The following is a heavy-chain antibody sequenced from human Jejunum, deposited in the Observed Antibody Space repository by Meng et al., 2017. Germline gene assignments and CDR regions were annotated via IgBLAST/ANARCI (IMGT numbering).Heavy chain of an antibody. CDR2: IRNKANNYAT. J-gene: IGHJ6*02. V-gene: IGHV3-73*01. CDR1: GFTFSGSA. CDR3: TRYESADYYFGMDV. D-gene: IGHD3-3*01. Sequence: GKSLKISCAASGFTFSGSAIHWVRQPSGKGLEWLGRIRNKANNYATAYAASVKGRFTISRDDSKNTAYLQMNSLKTEDTTLYYCTRYESADYYFGMDVWGQGTTVTVSS.